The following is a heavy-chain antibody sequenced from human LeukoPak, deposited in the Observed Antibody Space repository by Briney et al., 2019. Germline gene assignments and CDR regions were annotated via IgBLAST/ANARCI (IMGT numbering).Heavy chain of an antibody. V-gene: IGHV7-4-1*02. CDR2: INTNTGNP. D-gene: IGHD3-10*01. Sequence: AASVKVSCKASGYTFTSYAMNWVRQAPGQGLEWMGWINTNTGNPTYAQGFTGRFVFSLDTSVSTAYLQISSLKAEDTAVYYCARDQEWEYYYGSGSYYKWFDPWGQGTLVTVSS. CDR3: ARDQEWEYYYGSGSYYKWFDP. CDR1: GYTFTSYA. J-gene: IGHJ5*02.